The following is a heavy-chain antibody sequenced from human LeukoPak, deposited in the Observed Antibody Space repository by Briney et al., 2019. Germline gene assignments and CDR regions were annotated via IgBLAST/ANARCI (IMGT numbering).Heavy chain of an antibody. CDR1: GESFSGFY. J-gene: IGHJ6*03. CDR3: ARTSGWYVNYMDV. D-gene: IGHD6-19*01. CDR2: INHGGGT. V-gene: IGHV4-34*01. Sequence: SETLSLTCAVYGESFSGFYWSWIRQSPGKGLEWIGEINHGGGTNYNPSLKTRVTISVDTSKNQFSLKLRSVTAADTAVYYCARTSGWYVNYMDVWGKGTTVTVSS.